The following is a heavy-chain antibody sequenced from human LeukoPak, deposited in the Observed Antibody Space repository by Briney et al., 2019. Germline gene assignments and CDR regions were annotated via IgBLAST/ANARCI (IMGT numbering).Heavy chain of an antibody. CDR2: ISYDGSNK. J-gene: IGHJ4*02. V-gene: IGHV3-30-3*01. CDR3: AKLGH. Sequence: GGSLRLSCAASGFTFSSYAMHWVRQAPGKGLEWVAVISYDGSNKYYADSVKGRFTISRDNSKNSLYLQMNSLRAEDTALYYCAKLGHWGQGTLVTVSS. CDR1: GFTFSSYA.